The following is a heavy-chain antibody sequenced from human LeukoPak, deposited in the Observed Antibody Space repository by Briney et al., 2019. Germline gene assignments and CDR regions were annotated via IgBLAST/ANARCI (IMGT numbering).Heavy chain of an antibody. CDR2: ISWNSGSI. D-gene: IGHD6-13*01. CDR3: AKDISAGVSAAGDY. Sequence: GGSLRLSCAASGFTFDDYAMHWVRQAPGKGLEWVSGISWNSGSIGYADSVKGRFTISRDNAKNSLYLQMNSLRAEDTALYYCAKDISAGVSAAGDYWGQGTLVTVPS. J-gene: IGHJ4*02. CDR1: GFTFDDYA. V-gene: IGHV3-9*01.